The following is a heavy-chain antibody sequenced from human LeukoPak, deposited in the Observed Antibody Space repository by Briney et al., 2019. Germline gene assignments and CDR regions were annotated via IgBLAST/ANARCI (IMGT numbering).Heavy chain of an antibody. Sequence: PGGSLRLSCAASGFTSSSYWMSWVRQAPGKGLEWVSAISGSGGSTYYADSVKGRFTISRDNSKNTLYLQMNSLRAEDTAVYYCAKTSSYYDSSGYYLPADSEYFQHWGQGTLVTVSS. CDR1: GFTSSSYW. J-gene: IGHJ1*01. CDR3: AKTSSYYDSSGYYLPADSEYFQH. CDR2: ISGSGGST. D-gene: IGHD3-22*01. V-gene: IGHV3-23*01.